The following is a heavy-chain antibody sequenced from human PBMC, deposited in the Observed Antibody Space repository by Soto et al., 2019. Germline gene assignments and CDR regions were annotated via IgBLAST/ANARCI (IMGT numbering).Heavy chain of an antibody. V-gene: IGHV3-53*04. Sequence: GGSLRLSCAASGFTVSSNYMSWVRQAPGKGLEWVSVIYSGGSTYYADSVKGRFTISRHNSKNTLYLQMNSLRAEDTAVYYCAVEARYCSSTSCSHFDYWGQGTLVTVSS. CDR2: IYSGGST. J-gene: IGHJ4*02. CDR1: GFTVSSNY. CDR3: AVEARYCSSTSCSHFDY. D-gene: IGHD2-2*01.